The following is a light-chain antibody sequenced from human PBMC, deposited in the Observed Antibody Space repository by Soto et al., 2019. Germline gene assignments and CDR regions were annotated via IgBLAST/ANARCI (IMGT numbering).Light chain of an antibody. CDR2: DAS. J-gene: IGKJ5*01. CDR1: QSVSNNY. Sequence: DIVMTQSPYSLTVSLGERATINCRASQSVSNNYLAWYQQKPGQAPRLLIYDASTRATGIPARFSASGSGTDFTLTISSLEPEDSAVYYCQQRSNWITFGHRTRREIK. CDR3: QQRSNWIT. V-gene: IGKV3D-20*02.